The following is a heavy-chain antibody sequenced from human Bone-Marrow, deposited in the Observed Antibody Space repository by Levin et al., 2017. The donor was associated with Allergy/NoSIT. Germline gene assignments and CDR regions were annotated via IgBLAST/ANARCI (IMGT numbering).Heavy chain of an antibody. CDR3: AGEWGYCSSTTCYSRGGLRY. D-gene: IGHD2-2*02. V-gene: IGHV4-59*08. CDR2: IYYSGST. J-gene: IGHJ4*02. Sequence: GSLRLSCTVTGDSISSHYWSWVRQPPGKGLEWIGYIYYSGSTNYNPSLKSRVTISVDTSKNQFSLRLTSVTAADTAFYYCAGEWGYCSSTTCYSRGGLRYWGQGTLVTVSS. CDR1: GDSISSHY.